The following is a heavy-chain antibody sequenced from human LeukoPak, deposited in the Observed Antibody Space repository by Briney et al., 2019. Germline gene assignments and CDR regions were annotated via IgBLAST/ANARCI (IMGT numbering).Heavy chain of an antibody. V-gene: IGHV3-30-3*01. CDR2: ISYDGSNK. CDR1: GFTFSSYA. Sequence: GGSLRLSCAASGFTFSSYAMHWVRQAPGKGLEWVAVISYDGSNKYYADSVKGRFTISRDNSKNTLYLQMNSLRAEDTAVYYCARDPRYYYDSSGYDFYFDYWGQGTLVTASS. D-gene: IGHD3-22*01. J-gene: IGHJ4*02. CDR3: ARDPRYYYDSSGYDFYFDY.